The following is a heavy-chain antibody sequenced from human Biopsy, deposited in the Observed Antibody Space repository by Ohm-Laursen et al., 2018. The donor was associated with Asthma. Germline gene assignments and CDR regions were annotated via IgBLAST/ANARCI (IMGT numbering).Heavy chain of an antibody. D-gene: IGHD3-10*01. CDR1: GYTFNSAG. J-gene: IGHJ6*02. V-gene: IGHV1-18*03. Sequence: GASVKASCKTSGYTFNSAGITWVRQAPGQGLEWMGWISVYNGYTKVAQKLQDRVTMITDTSTSTAYMELRSLRSDDMAVYFCARAVDYSHYYGIDVWGQGTTVTVS. CDR2: ISVYNGYT. CDR3: ARAVDYSHYYGIDV.